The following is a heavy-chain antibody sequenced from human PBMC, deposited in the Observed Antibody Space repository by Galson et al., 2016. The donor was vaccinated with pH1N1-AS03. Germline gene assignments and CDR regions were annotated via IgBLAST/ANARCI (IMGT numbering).Heavy chain of an antibody. V-gene: IGHV3-74*01. J-gene: IGHJ6*02. D-gene: IGHD2-2*01. CDR3: ARRNPNPNFAIWYQHDYGMDV. Sequence: SLRLSCAASGFTFSMSYIHWVRQAPGKGLEWVSRISNDGRNVRYADFVKGRFAVSRDNAKNTVFLRMNSLRAEDTAVYFCARRNPNPNFAIWYQHDYGMDVWVQGTTVTVSS. CDR2: ISNDGRNV. CDR1: GFTFSMSY.